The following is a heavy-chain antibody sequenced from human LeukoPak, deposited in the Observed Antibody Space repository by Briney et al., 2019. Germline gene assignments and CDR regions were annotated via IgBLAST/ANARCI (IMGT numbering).Heavy chain of an antibody. D-gene: IGHD1-26*01. CDR3: ARQNTPHGNFDY. Sequence: PGGSLRLSCAASGFTFSSYWMNWARQAPGKGLEWVASINHNGNVNYYVDSVKGRFTISRDNAKNSLYLLMTSLRAEDTAMYYCARQNTPHGNFDYWGQGTLVTVSS. CDR1: GFTFSSYW. V-gene: IGHV3-7*03. CDR2: INHNGNVN. J-gene: IGHJ4*02.